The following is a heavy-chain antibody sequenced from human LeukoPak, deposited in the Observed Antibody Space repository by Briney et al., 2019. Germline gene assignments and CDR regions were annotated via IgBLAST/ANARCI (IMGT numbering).Heavy chain of an antibody. D-gene: IGHD6-13*01. CDR1: GFTFSDYY. V-gene: IGHV3-11*01. J-gene: IGHJ5*02. CDR2: ISSSGSTI. CDR3: ARVAAAGHNWFDP. Sequence: GGSLRLSCAASGFTFSDYYMSWIRQAPGKGLEWVSYISSSGSTIYYADSVKGRFTISRDNAKNSLYLQMNSLRAEDTAVYYCARVAAAGHNWFDPWGQGTLVTVSS.